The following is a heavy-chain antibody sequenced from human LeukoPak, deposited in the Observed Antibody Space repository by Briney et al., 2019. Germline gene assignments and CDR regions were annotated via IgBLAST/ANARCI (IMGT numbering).Heavy chain of an antibody. D-gene: IGHD5-18*01. J-gene: IGHJ4*02. CDR1: GGSFSGYY. CDR3: ARKGGSSYGFFDY. V-gene: IGHV4-34*01. CDR2: INHSGST. Sequence: PSETLSLTCAVYGGSFSGYYWSWIRQPPGKGLEWIGEINHSGSTNYNPSLKSRVTISVDTSKNQFSLKLSSVTAADTAVYYCARKGGSSYGFFDYWGQGTLVTVSS.